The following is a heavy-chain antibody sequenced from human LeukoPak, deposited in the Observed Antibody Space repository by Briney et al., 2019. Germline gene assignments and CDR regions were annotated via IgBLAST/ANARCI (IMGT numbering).Heavy chain of an antibody. CDR3: TRGARFGELYSWFDP. D-gene: IGHD3-10*01. CDR2: IKQDGSEQ. V-gene: IGHV3-7*01. CDR1: GFTFSSYW. J-gene: IGHJ5*02. Sequence: PGGSLRLSCAASGFTFSSYWMSWVRQAPGKGLEWVANIKQDGSEQYYVDSVKGRFTISRDNAKNSLYLQMSSLRDDDAAFYYCTRGARFGELYSWFDPWGLGTLVTVSS.